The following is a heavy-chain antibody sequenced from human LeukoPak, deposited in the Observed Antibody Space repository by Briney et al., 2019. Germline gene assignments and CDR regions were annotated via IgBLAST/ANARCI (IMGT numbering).Heavy chain of an antibody. Sequence: GGSLRLSCAASGFTFRSYGMHWVRQAPGKGLEWVAVISYDGRNEYSADSVKGRFTISRDNSKNTLYLQMNSLRAEDTAVYYCARVDKSYYDFWSGYRQPYYYYMDVWGKGTTVTVSS. CDR2: ISYDGRNE. CDR1: GFTFRSYG. CDR3: ARVDKSYYDFWSGYRQPYYYYMDV. D-gene: IGHD3-3*01. V-gene: IGHV3-30*03. J-gene: IGHJ6*03.